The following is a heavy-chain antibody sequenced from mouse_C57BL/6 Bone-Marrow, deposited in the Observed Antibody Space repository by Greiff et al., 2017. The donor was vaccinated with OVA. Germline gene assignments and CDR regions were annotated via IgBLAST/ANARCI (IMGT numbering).Heavy chain of an antibody. D-gene: IGHD2-2*01. V-gene: IGHV1-81*01. J-gene: IGHJ2*01. CDR2: IYPRSGNT. Sequence: QVQLKQSGAELARPGASVKLSCKASGYTFTSYGISWVKQRTGQGLEWIGEIYPRSGNTYYNEKFKGKATLTADKSSSTAYMELRSLTSEDSAVYFGARDGYDLYGFDYWGQGTTLTVSA. CDR3: ARDGYDLYGFDY. CDR1: GYTFTSYG.